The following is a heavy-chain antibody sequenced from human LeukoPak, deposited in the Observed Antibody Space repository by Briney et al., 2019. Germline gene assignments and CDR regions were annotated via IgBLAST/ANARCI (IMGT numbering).Heavy chain of an antibody. V-gene: IGHV3-23*01. Sequence: GGSLRLSCEASGFTFSSFAMSWVRQAPGMGLEWVSGISFSGATTYYTDSVKDRFTISRDNSKNTLDLQMNSLRAGDTAVYYCARGIYNPDYWGQGTLVTVSS. CDR2: ISFSGATT. CDR3: ARGIYNPDY. D-gene: IGHD1-14*01. CDR1: GFTFSSFA. J-gene: IGHJ4*02.